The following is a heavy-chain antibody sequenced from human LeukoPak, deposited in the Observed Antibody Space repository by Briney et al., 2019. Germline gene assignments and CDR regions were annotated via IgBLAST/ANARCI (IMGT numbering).Heavy chain of an antibody. J-gene: IGHJ4*02. Sequence: PGRSLRLSCAASGFTFSSYAMHWVRQAPGKGLEWVAVISYDGSNKYYADSVKGRFTISRDNSKNTLYLQMNSLRAEDTAVYYCARGRTTRFFDYWGQGTLVTVSS. D-gene: IGHD4-17*01. CDR2: ISYDGSNK. CDR1: GFTFSSYA. CDR3: ARGRTTRFFDY. V-gene: IGHV3-30*04.